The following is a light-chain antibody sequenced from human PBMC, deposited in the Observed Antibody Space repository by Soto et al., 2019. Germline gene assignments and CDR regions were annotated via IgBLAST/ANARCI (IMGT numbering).Light chain of an antibody. CDR2: KAS. J-gene: IGKJ5*01. Sequence: DIQMTQSPSTLSASVGDRVTITFRASQSISSWLIWYQQKPGKAPTLLIYKASSLEIGVTSRFSGTGSGSEFPSTTSSLPPDDFDTYYCQKHNRYPITFGQGTRLEIK. V-gene: IGKV1-5*03. CDR3: QKHNRYPIT. CDR1: QSISSW.